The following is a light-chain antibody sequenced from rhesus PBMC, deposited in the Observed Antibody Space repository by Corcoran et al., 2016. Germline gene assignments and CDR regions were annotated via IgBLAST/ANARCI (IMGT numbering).Light chain of an antibody. CDR1: ENVNNY. J-gene: IGKJ4*01. Sequence: DIQMTQSPSSLSASVGDRVTLPCRASENVNNYLNWYQQKPGKAPKILNYKASTLQSGVPSRFSGSGSGTDYTFTSSSLQPEDVATYYCQHGYGTPLTFGGGTKVEIK. CDR3: QHGYGTPLT. V-gene: IGKV1-74*01. CDR2: KAS.